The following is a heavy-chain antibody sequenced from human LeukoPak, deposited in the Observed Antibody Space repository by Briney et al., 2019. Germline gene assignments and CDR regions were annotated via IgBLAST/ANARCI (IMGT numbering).Heavy chain of an antibody. V-gene: IGHV4-59*12. CDR2: IYYSGST. J-gene: IGHJ3*02. CDR1: GGSISSYH. D-gene: IGHD2-21*02. CDR3: AGAYCGGDCYSGRTFDI. Sequence: PSETLSLTCPVSGGSISSYHWSWTRQPPGKGLEGIGYIYYSGSTNYNPSLKGRVTISVDTSKNQFSLKLSSVTAADTAVYYCAGAYCGGDCYSGRTFDIWGQGTMVTVSS.